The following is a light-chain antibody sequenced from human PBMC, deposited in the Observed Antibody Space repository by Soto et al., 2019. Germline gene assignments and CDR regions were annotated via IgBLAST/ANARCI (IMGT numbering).Light chain of an antibody. Sequence: EIVMTQSPATLSVSPGERVTLSCRASQSISTNLAWYQQKPGQTPSLLMYGASTRAIGIPARFSGSGFGTEFTLTISSLQSEDFAVHYCQQYNTWSSITFGQGTRLEIK. CDR1: QSISTN. J-gene: IGKJ5*01. V-gene: IGKV3-15*01. CDR2: GAS. CDR3: QQYNTWSSIT.